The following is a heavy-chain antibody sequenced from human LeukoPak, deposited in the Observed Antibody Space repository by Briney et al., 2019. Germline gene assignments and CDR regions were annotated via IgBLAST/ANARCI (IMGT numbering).Heavy chain of an antibody. CDR2: ICGSGGST. CDR1: GFTLSSYA. V-gene: IGHV3-23*01. D-gene: IGHD3-9*01. J-gene: IGHJ4*02. CDR3: AKDAVLRYFDWLPLDY. Sequence: RGSLRLSCAAPGFTLSSYAMSWVRQAPGKGLEWVSDICGSGGSTYHAGSVKGRFTIYRDNSKNTLYLQMNSLRAEDTAVYYCAKDAVLRYFDWLPLDYWGQGTLVTVSS.